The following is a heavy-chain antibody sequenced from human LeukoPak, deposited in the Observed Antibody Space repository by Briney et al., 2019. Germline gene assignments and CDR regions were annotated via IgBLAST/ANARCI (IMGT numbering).Heavy chain of an antibody. V-gene: IGHV3-20*04. CDR1: GFTFDDYG. CDR3: AKRRHVWELPPSSD. J-gene: IGHJ4*02. CDR2: INWNGGST. D-gene: IGHD1-26*01. Sequence: GGSLRLSCAASGFTFDDYGMSWVRQAPGKGLEWVSGINWNGGSTGYADSVKGRFTISRDNSKNTLYLQMNSLRAEDTAVYYCAKRRHVWELPPSSDWGQGTLVTVSS.